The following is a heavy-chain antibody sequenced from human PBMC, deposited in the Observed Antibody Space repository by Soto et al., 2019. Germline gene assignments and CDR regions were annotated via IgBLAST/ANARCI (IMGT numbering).Heavy chain of an antibody. CDR2: ISSSSSTI. V-gene: IGHV3-48*02. D-gene: IGHD2-15*01. Sequence: EVQLVESGGGLVQPGGSLRLSCAASGFTFSSYSMNWVRQAPGKGLEWVSYISSSSSTIYYADSVKGRFTISRDNAKNSLYLQMNSLRDEDTAVYYCARGLCSGGSCYSGDYWGQGTLVTVSS. CDR3: ARGLCSGGSCYSGDY. CDR1: GFTFSSYS. J-gene: IGHJ4*02.